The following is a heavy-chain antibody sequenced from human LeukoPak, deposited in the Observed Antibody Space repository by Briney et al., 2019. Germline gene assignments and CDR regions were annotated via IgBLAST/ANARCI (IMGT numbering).Heavy chain of an antibody. V-gene: IGHV4-59*08. CDR3: ARHTTPGRELPRRDAFDI. D-gene: IGHD1-26*01. CDR1: GGSISSYY. CDR2: IYYSGST. J-gene: IGHJ3*02. Sequence: SETLSLTCTGSGGSISSYYWSWLRQPPGKGLEWIGHIYYSGSTNNNPSLKSRVTISVDTSKNQFSLKLNSVTAADTAVYYCARHTTPGRELPRRDAFDIWGQGTMVTVSS.